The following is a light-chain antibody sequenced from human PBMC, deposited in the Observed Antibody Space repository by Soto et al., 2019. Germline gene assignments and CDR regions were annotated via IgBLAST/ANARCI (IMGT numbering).Light chain of an antibody. V-gene: IGKV3-11*01. J-gene: IGKJ5*01. CDR3: QQRRNWPPIT. CDR1: QSVSSY. Sequence: EIVLTQSPATLSLSPGERATLSCRASQSVSSYLAWYQQKPGQAPRLLIYDASNRATGIPARFSGSGSGTAFTLTISSLEPEDFAVYYCQQRRNWPPITFGQGTRLEIK. CDR2: DAS.